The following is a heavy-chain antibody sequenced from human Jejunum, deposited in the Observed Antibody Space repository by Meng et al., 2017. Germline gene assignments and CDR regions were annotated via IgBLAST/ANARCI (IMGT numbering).Heavy chain of an antibody. D-gene: IGHD2-8*02. Sequence: GQLVQSGSEFKYPGASVKVSCKASGYTFIPYAIHWVRQAPGQGLEWMGWINTNTGSPTYAQGLTGRFVFSLDTSLSTAFLQISSLKPEDTAIYYCAKKTQGSSGYFDYWGQGTLVTVSS. CDR1: GYTFIPYA. J-gene: IGHJ4*02. V-gene: IGHV7-4-1*02. CDR2: INTNTGSP. CDR3: AKKTQGSSGYFDY.